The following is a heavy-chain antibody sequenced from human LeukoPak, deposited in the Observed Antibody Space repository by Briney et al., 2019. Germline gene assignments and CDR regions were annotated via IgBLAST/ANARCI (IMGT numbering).Heavy chain of an antibody. Sequence: SETLSLTCTVSGGSISSSSFYWGWIRQPPGKGLEWIGTIYYSGPTYYNPSLKSRVTMSVDTSKNQFSLKLSSVTAADTAVYYCARRPRICSGGSCYVPNNWFDPWGQGTLVTVSS. CDR1: GGSISSSSFY. CDR3: ARRPRICSGGSCYVPNNWFDP. J-gene: IGHJ5*02. V-gene: IGHV4-39*01. CDR2: IYYSGPT. D-gene: IGHD2-15*01.